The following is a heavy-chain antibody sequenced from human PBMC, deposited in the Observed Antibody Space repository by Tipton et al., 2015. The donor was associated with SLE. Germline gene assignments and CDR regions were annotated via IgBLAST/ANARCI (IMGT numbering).Heavy chain of an antibody. Sequence: TLSLTCAVSGGSISSGGYSWSWIRQPPGKGLEWIGYIYHSGSTYYNPSLKSRVTISVDTSKNQFSLKLSSVTAADTAVYYCARAPRYYYDSSYFDYWGQGTLVTVSS. J-gene: IGHJ4*02. CDR1: GGSISSGGYS. CDR2: IYHSGST. CDR3: ARAPRYYYDSSYFDY. V-gene: IGHV4-30-2*01. D-gene: IGHD3-22*01.